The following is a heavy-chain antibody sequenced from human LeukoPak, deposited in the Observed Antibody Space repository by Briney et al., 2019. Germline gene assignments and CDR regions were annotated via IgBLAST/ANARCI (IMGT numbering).Heavy chain of an antibody. CDR3: ARDGYYYDSSGYYYSNDAFDI. J-gene: IGHJ3*02. V-gene: IGHV4-59*01. CDR1: GGSISSYY. Sequence: SETLSFTCTVSGGSISSYYWSWIRQPPGKGLEWIGYIYYSGSTNYNPSLKSRVTISVDTSKNQFSLKLSSVTAADTAVYYCARDGYYYDSSGYYYSNDAFDIWGQGTMVTVSS. CDR2: IYYSGST. D-gene: IGHD3-22*01.